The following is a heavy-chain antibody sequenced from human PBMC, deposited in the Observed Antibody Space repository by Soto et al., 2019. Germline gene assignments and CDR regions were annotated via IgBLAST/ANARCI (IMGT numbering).Heavy chain of an antibody. CDR1: GFTFSSYW. Sequence: PGGSLRLSXAASGFTFSSYWMSWVRQAPGKGLEWVANIKQDGSEKYYVDSVKGRFTISRDNAKNSLYLQMNSLRAEDTAVYYCAREGRMGDFWSGYLYYYYYGMDVWGQGTTVTVSS. V-gene: IGHV3-7*03. CDR3: AREGRMGDFWSGYLYYYYYGMDV. D-gene: IGHD3-3*01. J-gene: IGHJ6*02. CDR2: IKQDGSEK.